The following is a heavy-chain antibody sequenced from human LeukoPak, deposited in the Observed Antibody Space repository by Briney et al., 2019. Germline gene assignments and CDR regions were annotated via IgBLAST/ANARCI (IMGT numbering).Heavy chain of an antibody. V-gene: IGHV1-18*01. CDR1: GYTFTSYG. CDR3: ARDLGYCSSTSCYEDYYYMDV. J-gene: IGHJ6*03. Sequence: GASVKVSCKASGYTFTSYGISWVRQAPGQGLEWMVWISAYNGNTNYAQKIQGRVTMTTDTSTSTAYMELRSLRSDDTAVYYCARDLGYCSSTSCYEDYYYMDVWGKGTTVTVSS. CDR2: ISAYNGNT. D-gene: IGHD2-2*01.